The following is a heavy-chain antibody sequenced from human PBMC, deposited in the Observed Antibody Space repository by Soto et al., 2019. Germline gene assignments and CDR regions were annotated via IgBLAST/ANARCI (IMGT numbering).Heavy chain of an antibody. CDR2: TYYRSKWYN. Sequence: PSQTLSLTCAISGDSVACNSAAWNWIRQSPSRGLEWLGRTYYRSKWYNDYAVSVKSRITINPDTSKNQFSLQLNSVTPEDTAVYYCARDCPPHICSRTSYYYYYMDVWGKGTTVTSP. D-gene: IGHD6-13*01. CDR3: ARDCPPHICSRTSYYYYYMDV. V-gene: IGHV6-1*01. J-gene: IGHJ6*03. CDR1: GDSVACNSAA.